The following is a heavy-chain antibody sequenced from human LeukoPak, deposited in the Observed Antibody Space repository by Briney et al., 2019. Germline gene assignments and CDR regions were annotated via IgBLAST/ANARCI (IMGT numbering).Heavy chain of an antibody. CDR3: VRAHYGFYDY. CDR1: GFTFSSYW. CDR2: INSDGSST. J-gene: IGHJ4*02. Sequence: PGGSLRLSCAASGFTFSSYWMHWVRQAPRKGLVWVSRINSDGSSTDYADSVKGRFTISRDNAKNTLYLQMNSLRAEDTAVYYCVRAHYGFYDYWGQGTLVTVSS. V-gene: IGHV3-74*01. D-gene: IGHD3-16*01.